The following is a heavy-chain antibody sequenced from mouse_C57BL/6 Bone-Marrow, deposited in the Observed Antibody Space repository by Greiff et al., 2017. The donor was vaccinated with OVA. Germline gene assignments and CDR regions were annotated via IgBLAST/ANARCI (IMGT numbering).Heavy chain of an antibody. CDR2: IYPGSGST. Sequence: VQLQQSGAELVKPGASVKMSCKASGYTFTSYWITWVKQRPGQGLEWIGDIYPGSGSTNYNEKFKSKATLTVDTSSSTAYMQLSSLTSEDAAVYYCARSKGNRHWGQGTTLTVSS. CDR3: ARSKGNRH. D-gene: IGHD2-1*01. CDR1: GYTFTSYW. V-gene: IGHV1-55*01. J-gene: IGHJ2*01.